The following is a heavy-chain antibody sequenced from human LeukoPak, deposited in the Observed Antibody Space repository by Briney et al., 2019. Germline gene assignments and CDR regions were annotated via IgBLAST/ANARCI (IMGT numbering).Heavy chain of an antibody. D-gene: IGHD3-9*01. CDR2: ISSSSSTI. CDR1: GFTFSSYS. V-gene: IGHV3-48*01. CDR3: AREGYDILTGYNFFDY. Sequence: GGSLRLSCAASGFTFSSYSMNWVRQAPGKGPEWVSYISSSSSTIYYADSVKGRFTISRDNAKNSLYLQMNSLRAEDTAVYYCAREGYDILTGYNFFDYWGQGTLVTVSS. J-gene: IGHJ4*02.